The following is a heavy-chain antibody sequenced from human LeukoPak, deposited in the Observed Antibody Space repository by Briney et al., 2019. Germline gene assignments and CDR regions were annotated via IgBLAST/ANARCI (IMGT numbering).Heavy chain of an antibody. J-gene: IGHJ3*02. CDR1: GGSISSGSYY. CDR2: IYTSGST. V-gene: IGHV4-61*02. CDR3: ARDTGGPVRARAFDI. D-gene: IGHD3-10*01. Sequence: SETLSLTCTVSGGSISSGSYYWSWIRQPAGKGLEWIGRIYTSGSTNYNPSLKSRATISVDTSKNQFSLKLSSVTAADTAVYYCARDTGGPVRARAFDIWGQGTIVTVSS.